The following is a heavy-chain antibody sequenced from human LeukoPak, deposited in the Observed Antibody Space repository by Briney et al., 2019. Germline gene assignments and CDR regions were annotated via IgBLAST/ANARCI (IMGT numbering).Heavy chain of an antibody. CDR1: GFTFSSYS. CDR2: ISSSSSYI. CDR3: ARGNYYDSSGYPQYHFDY. Sequence: GGSLRLSCAASGFTFSSYSMNWVRQAPGKGLEWVSSISSSSSYIYYADSVKGRFTISRDNAKNSLYLQMNSLRAEDTAVYYCARGNYYDSSGYPQYHFDYWGQGTLVTVSS. V-gene: IGHV3-21*01. D-gene: IGHD3-22*01. J-gene: IGHJ4*02.